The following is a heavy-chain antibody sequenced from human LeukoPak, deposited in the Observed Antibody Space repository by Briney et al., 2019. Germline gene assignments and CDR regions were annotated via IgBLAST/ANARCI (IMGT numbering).Heavy chain of an antibody. CDR3: ATPRAPYYYGAGSPDF. J-gene: IGHJ4*02. Sequence: ASVKVSCKASGYTFTSYAMNWVRQAPGQGVEWMGWINTNTGSTRYAQDFTGRVVFSLDTSLSTTYLQIRSLKSEDTAIYYCATPRAPYYYGAGSPDFWGQGTLVTVSS. CDR1: GYTFTSYA. D-gene: IGHD3-10*01. V-gene: IGHV7-4-1*02. CDR2: INTNTGST.